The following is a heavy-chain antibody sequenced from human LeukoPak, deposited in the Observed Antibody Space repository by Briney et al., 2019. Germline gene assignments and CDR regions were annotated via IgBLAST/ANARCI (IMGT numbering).Heavy chain of an antibody. CDR1: GYTFTGYY. D-gene: IGHD2-2*01. CDR3: AGEGRVVVPAATYMDV. CDR2: INPNSGGT. V-gene: IGHV1-2*02. Sequence: GASVKVSCKASGYTFTGYYMHWVRQAPGQGLEWMGWINPNSGGTNYAQKFQGRVTMTRDTSISTAYMELSRLRSDDTAVYYCAGEGRVVVPAATYMDVWGKGTTVTVSS. J-gene: IGHJ6*03.